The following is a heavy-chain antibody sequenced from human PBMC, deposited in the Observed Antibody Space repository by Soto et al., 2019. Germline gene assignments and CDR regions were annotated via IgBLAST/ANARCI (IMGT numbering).Heavy chain of an antibody. Sequence: ASVKVSCKASGYTFTSYGISWVRQAPGQGLEWMGCISAYNGNTNYAQKLQGRVTMTTDTSTSTAYMELRSLRSDDTAVYYCERDKEDLGEPYGMDVWGQGTTVTVSS. CDR2: ISAYNGNT. J-gene: IGHJ6*02. CDR3: ERDKEDLGEPYGMDV. CDR1: GYTFTSYG. V-gene: IGHV1-18*01. D-gene: IGHD3-16*01.